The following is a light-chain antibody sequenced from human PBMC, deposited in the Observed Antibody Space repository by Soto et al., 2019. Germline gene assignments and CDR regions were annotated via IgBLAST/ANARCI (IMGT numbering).Light chain of an antibody. J-gene: IGLJ2*01. V-gene: IGLV2-14*01. Sequence: QSALTQPASVSGSPGQSITISCTGTSSDVGGYNYVSWYQQHPGKAPKLMIYEVSNRPSGVSNRFSGSKSGNTASLTISGLQAEDEADYYCYSYTGSATVIFGGGTQLTVL. CDR3: YSYTGSATVI. CDR2: EVS. CDR1: SSDVGGYNY.